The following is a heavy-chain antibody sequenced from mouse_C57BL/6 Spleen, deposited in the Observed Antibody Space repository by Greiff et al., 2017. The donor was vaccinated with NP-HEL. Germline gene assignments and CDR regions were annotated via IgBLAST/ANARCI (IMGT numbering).Heavy chain of an antibody. CDR1: GYTFTSYW. V-gene: IGHV1-50*01. Sequence: VQLQQPGAELVKPGASVKLSCKASGYTFTSYWMQWVKQRPGQGLEWIGEIDPSDSYTNYNQKFKGKATLTVDTSSSTAYMQLSSLTSEDSAVYYCARSNYVWYFDVWGTGTTVTVSS. J-gene: IGHJ1*03. D-gene: IGHD2-5*01. CDR3: ARSNYVWYFDV. CDR2: IDPSDSYT.